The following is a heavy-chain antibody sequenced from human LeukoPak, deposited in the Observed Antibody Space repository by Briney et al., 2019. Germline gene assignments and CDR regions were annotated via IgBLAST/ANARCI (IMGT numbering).Heavy chain of an antibody. CDR2: IIPIFGTA. CDR1: GGTFSSYA. J-gene: IGHJ6*03. V-gene: IGHV1-69*13. CDR3: ARVAHKTLDYYHYYMDV. Sequence: ASVKVSCKASGGTFSSYAISWVRQAPGQGLEWMGGIIPIFGTANYAQKFQGRVTITADESTSTAYMELSSLRSEDTAVYYCARVAHKTLDYYHYYMDVWGKGTTVTVSS. D-gene: IGHD3-16*01.